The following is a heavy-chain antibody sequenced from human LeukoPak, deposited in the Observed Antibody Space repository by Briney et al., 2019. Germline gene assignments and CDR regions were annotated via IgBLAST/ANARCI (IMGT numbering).Heavy chain of an antibody. Sequence: PGGSLRLSCAASGFTFSSYAMTWVRQAPGKGLEWVSTISGSGNTTFYADSVKGRFTISRDNSDDTLIGQMNSLRADDTAVYYCAKGPRSGSYYIDYWGQGTLVTVSS. J-gene: IGHJ4*02. CDR2: ISGSGNTT. D-gene: IGHD3-10*01. CDR3: AKGPRSGSYYIDY. V-gene: IGHV3-23*01. CDR1: GFTFSSYA.